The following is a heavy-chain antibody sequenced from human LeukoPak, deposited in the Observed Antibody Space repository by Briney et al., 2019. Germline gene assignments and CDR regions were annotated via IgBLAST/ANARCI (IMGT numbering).Heavy chain of an antibody. CDR1: GYTFTSYD. V-gene: IGHV1-8*03. CDR3: ARGDGYCSGGSCGNWFDP. D-gene: IGHD2-15*01. CDR2: MNPNSGNT. J-gene: IGHJ5*02. Sequence: ASVKVSCKASGYTFTSYDINWVRQATGQGLEWVGWMNPNSGNTGYAQKFQGRVTITRNTSISTAYMELSSLRSEDTAVYYCARGDGYCSGGSCGNWFDPWGQGTLVTVSS.